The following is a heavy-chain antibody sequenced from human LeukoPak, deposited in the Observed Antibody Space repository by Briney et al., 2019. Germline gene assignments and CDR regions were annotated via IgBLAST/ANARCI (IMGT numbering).Heavy chain of an antibody. J-gene: IGHJ3*02. Sequence: GGSLRLSCAASGFTFSSYWMSWVRQAPGKGLEWVANIKQDGSEKYYVDSVKGRFTISRDNAKNSLYLQMNSLRAEDTAVYYCARDRRSGYYPDAFDIWGQGTMVTVSS. CDR1: GFTFSSYW. V-gene: IGHV3-7*01. D-gene: IGHD3-22*01. CDR3: ARDRRSGYYPDAFDI. CDR2: IKQDGSEK.